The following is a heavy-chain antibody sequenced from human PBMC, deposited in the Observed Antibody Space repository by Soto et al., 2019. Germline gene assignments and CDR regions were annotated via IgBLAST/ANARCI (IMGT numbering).Heavy chain of an antibody. Sequence: SETLSLTCTVSGGSISSYYWSWTRQPAGKGLEWIGRIYTSGSTNYNPSLKSRVTMSVDTSKNQFSLKLSSVTAADTAVYYCARGRGIMITFGGVTNWFDPWGQGTLVTVSS. CDR1: GGSISSYY. D-gene: IGHD3-16*01. V-gene: IGHV4-4*07. CDR3: ARGRGIMITFGGVTNWFDP. J-gene: IGHJ5*02. CDR2: IYTSGST.